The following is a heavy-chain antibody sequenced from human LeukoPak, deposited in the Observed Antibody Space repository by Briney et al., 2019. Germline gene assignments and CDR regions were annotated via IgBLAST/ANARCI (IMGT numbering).Heavy chain of an antibody. CDR3: AKTTYYYGSGSYSSYYYYMDV. V-gene: IGHV3-23*01. CDR1: GFTFDSYG. CDR2: ISPSGGTP. D-gene: IGHD3-10*01. J-gene: IGHJ6*03. Sequence: GGSLRLSCAASGFTFDSYGINWVRQAPGKGLEWVSGISPSGGTPYYADSVKGRFTISRDNSKNTVSLQMNSLRAEDTAVYYCAKTTYYYGSGSYSSYYYYMDVWGKGTTVTISS.